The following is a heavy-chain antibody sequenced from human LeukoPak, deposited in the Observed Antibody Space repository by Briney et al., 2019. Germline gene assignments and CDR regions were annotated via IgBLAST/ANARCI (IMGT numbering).Heavy chain of an antibody. Sequence: GESLKISCKGSGYSFTNYWIGWVRQMPGKGLEWMGIIYPGDSDTRYSPSFQGQVTISADKSITTAYLQWSSLKASGTAMYYCARQNRYGSGWYEGGFDYWGQGILVTVSS. CDR2: IYPGDSDT. CDR1: GYSFTNYW. J-gene: IGHJ4*02. D-gene: IGHD6-19*01. V-gene: IGHV5-51*01. CDR3: ARQNRYGSGWYEGGFDY.